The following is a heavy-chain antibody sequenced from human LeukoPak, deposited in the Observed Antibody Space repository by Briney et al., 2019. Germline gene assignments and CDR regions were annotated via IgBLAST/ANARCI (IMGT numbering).Heavy chain of an antibody. D-gene: IGHD3-22*01. CDR2: INHSGST. V-gene: IGHV4-34*01. CDR3: ARQVDSSGYYYFDYYYMDV. Sequence: SETLSLTCAVYGGSFSGYYWSWIRQPPGKGLEWIGEINHSGSTNYNPSLKSRVTISVDTSKNQFSLKLSSVTAADTVVYYCARQVDSSGYYYFDYYYMDVWGKGTTVTISS. CDR1: GGSFSGYY. J-gene: IGHJ6*03.